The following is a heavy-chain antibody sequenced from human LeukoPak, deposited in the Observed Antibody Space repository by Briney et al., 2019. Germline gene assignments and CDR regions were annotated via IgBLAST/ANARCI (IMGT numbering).Heavy chain of an antibody. J-gene: IGHJ4*02. V-gene: IGHV4-34*01. D-gene: IGHD6-6*01. CDR1: GGSFSGYY. Sequence: PSETLSLTCAVYGGSFSGYYWSWIRQPPGKGLEWIGEINHSGSTNYNPSLKSRVTISVDTSKNQFSLKLSSVTAADTAVYYCARAGSSSSPRADYWGQGTLVTVSS. CDR2: INHSGST. CDR3: ARAGSSSSPRADY.